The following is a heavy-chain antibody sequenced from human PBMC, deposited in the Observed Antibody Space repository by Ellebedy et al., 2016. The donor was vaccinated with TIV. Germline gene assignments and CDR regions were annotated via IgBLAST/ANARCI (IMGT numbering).Heavy chain of an antibody. J-gene: IGHJ3*02. CDR2: INQDGSEK. CDR3: ATDGSYGDYRSPTHALQI. D-gene: IGHD4-17*01. CDR1: GFAFRSYW. V-gene: IGHV3-7*01. Sequence: GESLKISCAASGFAFRSYWMSWVRQAPGKGLEWVANINQDGSEKYYVDSVKGRFTISRDNAKSSLYLQMDTVRAEDTAVYYCATDGSYGDYRSPTHALQIWGQGTMVTVSS.